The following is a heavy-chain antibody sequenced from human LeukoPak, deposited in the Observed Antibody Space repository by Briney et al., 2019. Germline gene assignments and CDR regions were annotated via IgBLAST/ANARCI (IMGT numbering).Heavy chain of an antibody. CDR1: GGSFSGYY. CDR2: INHSGST. V-gene: IGHV4-34*01. D-gene: IGHD1-7*01. J-gene: IGHJ3*02. Sequence: PSETLSLTCAVYGGSFSGYYWSWIRQPPGKGLEWIGEINHSGSTNYNPSLKSRVTISVDTSKNQFSLKLSSVTAADTAVYYCARGDPITGTWSTGSSSDAFDIWGRGTTVTVSS. CDR3: ARGDPITGTWSTGSSSDAFDI.